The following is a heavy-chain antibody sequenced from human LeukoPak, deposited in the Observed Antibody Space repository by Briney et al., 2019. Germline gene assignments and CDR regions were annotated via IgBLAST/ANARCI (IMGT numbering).Heavy chain of an antibody. CDR2: ISGSGGST. J-gene: IGHJ4*02. CDR3: AKDPDSGYAIS. Sequence: GGSLKLSCAASGFTFSSYAMSWVRQAPGKGLEWVSAISGSGGSTYYADSVKGRFTISRDNSKNTLYLQMNSLRAEDTAVYYCAKDPDSGYAISWGQGTLVTVSS. CDR1: GFTFSSYA. D-gene: IGHD5-12*01. V-gene: IGHV3-23*01.